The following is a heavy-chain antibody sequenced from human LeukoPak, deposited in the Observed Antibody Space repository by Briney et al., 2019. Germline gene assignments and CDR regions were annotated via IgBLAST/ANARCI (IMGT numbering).Heavy chain of an antibody. CDR2: IYYSGST. J-gene: IGHJ5*02. D-gene: IGHD6-6*01. V-gene: IGHV4-59*01. CDR3: ARLSSLANIAARGRTWLDP. CDR1: GGSINKSY. Sequence: SETLSLTCTVSGGSINKSYWTWIGQPPGKGLEWIGHIYYSGSTNYSPSLKSRVTISVDTSKNQFSLKLSSVTAADTAVYYCARLSSLANIAARGRTWLDPWGQGSLVTVSS.